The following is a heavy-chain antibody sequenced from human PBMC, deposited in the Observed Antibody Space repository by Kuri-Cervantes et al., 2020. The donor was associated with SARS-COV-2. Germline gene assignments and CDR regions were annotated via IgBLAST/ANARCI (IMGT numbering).Heavy chain of an antibody. Sequence: SQTLSLTCAVYGGSFSGYYWSWIRQPPGKGLEWIGEISHSGSTNYNPPLKSRVTISVDTSKNQFSLKLSSVTAADTAVYYCARGPGLYSRKAYGMDVWGQGTTVTVSS. CDR3: ARGPGLYSRKAYGMDV. CDR1: GGSFSGYY. J-gene: IGHJ6*02. CDR2: ISHSGST. D-gene: IGHD3-16*02. V-gene: IGHV4-34*01.